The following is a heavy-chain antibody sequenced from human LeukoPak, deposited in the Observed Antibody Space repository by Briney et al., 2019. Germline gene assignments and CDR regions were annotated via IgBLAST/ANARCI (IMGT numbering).Heavy chain of an antibody. CDR1: GYTFTSYG. CDR2: INPNSGGT. J-gene: IGHJ4*02. CDR3: ARDLYDFWSGLDY. V-gene: IGHV1-2*02. D-gene: IGHD3-3*01. Sequence: GASVKVSCKASGYTFTSYGISWVRQAPGQGLEWMGWINPNSGGTNYAQKFQGRVTMTRDTSISTAYMELSRLRSDDTAVYYCARDLYDFWSGLDYWGQGTLVTVSS.